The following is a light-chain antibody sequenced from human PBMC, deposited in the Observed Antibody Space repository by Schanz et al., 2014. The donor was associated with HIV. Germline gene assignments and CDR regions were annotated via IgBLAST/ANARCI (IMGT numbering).Light chain of an antibody. CDR2: GAS. CDR3: QQYGSSPT. V-gene: IGKV3-15*01. CDR1: QSVSSN. J-gene: IGKJ1*01. Sequence: ENVLTQSPATLSVSPGERATLSCRASQSVSSNLAWYQQKPGQAPRLLIYGASTRATGIPARFSGSGSGTEFTLTISSLQSEDFAVYYCQQYGSSPTFGQGTRVEIK.